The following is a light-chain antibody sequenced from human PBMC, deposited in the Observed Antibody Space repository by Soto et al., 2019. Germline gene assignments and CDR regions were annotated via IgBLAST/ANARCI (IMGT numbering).Light chain of an antibody. CDR1: SSNIGAGYD. CDR3: QSYDSRLSGSVV. J-gene: IGLJ2*01. Sequence: QSVLTQPPSVSGAPGQRVTISCTGSSSNIGAGYDVHWYQQLPGTAPKLLIYGNNNRPSGVSDRFSGSNSGTSASLAITGLQADDEADYYCQSYDSRLSGSVVFGGGTKLTVL. V-gene: IGLV1-40*01. CDR2: GNN.